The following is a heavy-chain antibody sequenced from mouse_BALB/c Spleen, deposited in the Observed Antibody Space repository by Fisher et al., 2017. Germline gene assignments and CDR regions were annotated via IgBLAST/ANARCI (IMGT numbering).Heavy chain of an antibody. CDR3: ARSGTTRYFDY. Sequence: KFKGKATLTADTSSSTAYMQLSSLTSEDSAVYFCARSGTTRYFDYWGQGTTLTVSS. J-gene: IGHJ2*01. D-gene: IGHD1-1*01. V-gene: IGHV1-76*01.